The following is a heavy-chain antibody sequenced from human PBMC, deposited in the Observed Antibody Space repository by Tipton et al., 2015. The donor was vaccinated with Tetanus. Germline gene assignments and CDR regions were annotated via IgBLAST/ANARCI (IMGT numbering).Heavy chain of an antibody. D-gene: IGHD6-13*01. J-gene: IGHJ4*02. CDR2: IYYSGST. V-gene: IGHV4-30-4*01. CDR1: GDSINSGDYY. CDR3: ARGGIAAAGGGLDY. Sequence: TLSLTCSVSGDSINSGDYYWSWIRQPPGKGLEWIGYIYYSGSTYYNPSLKSRVTISEDTSKNQFSLKLSSVTAADTAVYYCARGGIAAAGGGLDYWGQGTLVTVSS.